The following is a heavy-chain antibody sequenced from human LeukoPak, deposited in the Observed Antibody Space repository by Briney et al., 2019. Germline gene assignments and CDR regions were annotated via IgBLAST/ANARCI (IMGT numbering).Heavy chain of an antibody. CDR3: ARGYNWNNRALDY. J-gene: IGHJ4*02. Sequence: ASETLSLTCTVSGYSISSGYYWSWIRQPPGKGLEWIGEINHSGSTNYNPSLKSRVTISVDTSKNQFSLKLSSVTAADTAVYYCARGYNWNNRALDYWGQGTLVTVSS. CDR1: GYSISSGYY. D-gene: IGHD1/OR15-1a*01. V-gene: IGHV4-38-2*02. CDR2: INHSGST.